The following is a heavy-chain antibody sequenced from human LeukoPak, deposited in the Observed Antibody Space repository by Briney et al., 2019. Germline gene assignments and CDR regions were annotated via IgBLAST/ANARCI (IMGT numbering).Heavy chain of an antibody. CDR3: ATFTTGIVGATHD. Sequence: ALVKVSCKASGYTFTSYGISWVRQAPGQGLEWMGWISAYKGNTNYAQKLQGRVTMTTDTSTSTAYMDLRSLRSDDTAVYYCATFTTGIVGATHDWGQGTLVTVSS. CDR2: ISAYKGNT. D-gene: IGHD1-26*01. J-gene: IGHJ4*02. CDR1: GYTFTSYG. V-gene: IGHV1-18*01.